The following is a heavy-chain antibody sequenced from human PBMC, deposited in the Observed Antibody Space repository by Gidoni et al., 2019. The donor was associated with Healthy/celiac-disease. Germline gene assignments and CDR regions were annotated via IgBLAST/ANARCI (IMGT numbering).Heavy chain of an antibody. Sequence: QVQLVQSGAGVTKPGSSVTVSCKASGGTFSSYAISWVRQAPGQGLEWMGGIIPIFGTANYAQKFQGRVTITADESTSTAYMELSSLRSEDTAVYYCARVALEDYGDLIDYWGQGTLVTVSS. CDR1: GGTFSSYA. D-gene: IGHD4-17*01. CDR3: ARVALEDYGDLIDY. V-gene: IGHV1-69*01. J-gene: IGHJ4*02. CDR2: IIPIFGTA.